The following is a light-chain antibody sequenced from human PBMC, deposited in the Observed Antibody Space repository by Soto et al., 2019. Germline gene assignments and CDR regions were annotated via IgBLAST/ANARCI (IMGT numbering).Light chain of an antibody. CDR1: QSVNSDF. Sequence: EIVLTQSTGTLSLYPAEGATLSCRTNQSVNSDFLAWYQKKPGQAPRLLLYGISRRAIGIPDRFSGSGSGTDLSLTITRLEPEDFALYYCQHYGDSVWTFGQGTKVEI. J-gene: IGKJ1*01. V-gene: IGKV3-20*01. CDR2: GIS. CDR3: QHYGDSVWT.